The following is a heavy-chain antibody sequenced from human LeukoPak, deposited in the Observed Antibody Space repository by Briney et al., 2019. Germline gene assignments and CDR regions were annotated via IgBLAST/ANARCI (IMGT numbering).Heavy chain of an antibody. CDR2: INHSGST. CDR1: GGSFSGYY. CDR3: ARGRETTRFDP. J-gene: IGHJ5*02. D-gene: IGHD4-17*01. Sequence: SETLSLTCAVYGGSFSGYYWSWIRQPPGKGLEWIGEINHSGSTNYNPSLKSRVTISVDTSKNQFSLKLSSVTAADTAVYYRARGRETTRFDPWGQGTLVTVSS. V-gene: IGHV4-34*01.